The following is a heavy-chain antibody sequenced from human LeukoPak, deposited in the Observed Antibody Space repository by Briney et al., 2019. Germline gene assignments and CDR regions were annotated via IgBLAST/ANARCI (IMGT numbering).Heavy chain of an antibody. J-gene: IGHJ4*02. CDR1: GGSISSSSYY. V-gene: IGHV4-39*01. D-gene: IGHD6-19*01. Sequence: SETLSLTCTVSGGSISSSSYYWGWIRQPPGKGLEWIGSIYYSGSTYYNPSLKSRVTISVDTSKNQFSLKLSSVTAADTAVYYCALLAGINYFDYWGQGTLVTVSS. CDR2: IYYSGST. CDR3: ALLAGINYFDY.